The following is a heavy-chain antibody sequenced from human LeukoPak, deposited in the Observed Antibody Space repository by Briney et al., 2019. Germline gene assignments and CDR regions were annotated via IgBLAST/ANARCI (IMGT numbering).Heavy chain of an antibody. Sequence: PGGSLRLSCTASGFTFGDYAMSRVRQAPGKGLEWVGFIRSKAYGGTTEYAASVKGRFTISRDDSKSIAYLQMNSLKTEDTAVYYCTVYYSNYVGYYFDYWGQGTLVTVSS. CDR2: IRSKAYGGTT. D-gene: IGHD4-11*01. J-gene: IGHJ4*02. CDR1: GFTFGDYA. V-gene: IGHV3-49*04. CDR3: TVYYSNYVGYYFDY.